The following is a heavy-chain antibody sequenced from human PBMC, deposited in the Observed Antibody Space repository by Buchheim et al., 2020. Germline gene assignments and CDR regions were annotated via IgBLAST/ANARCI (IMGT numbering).Heavy chain of an antibody. CDR2: IKSKTDGGTT. Sequence: EVQLVESGGGLVKPGGSLRLSCAASGFTFSNAWMSWVRQAPGKGLEWVGRIKSKTDGGTTDYAAPVKGRFTIPRDDSNNTLYLQMNSLKTEDTAVYYCTTKLPYDFWSGYSYYFDYWGQGTL. D-gene: IGHD3-3*01. CDR3: TTKLPYDFWSGYSYYFDY. V-gene: IGHV3-15*01. CDR1: GFTFSNAW. J-gene: IGHJ4*02.